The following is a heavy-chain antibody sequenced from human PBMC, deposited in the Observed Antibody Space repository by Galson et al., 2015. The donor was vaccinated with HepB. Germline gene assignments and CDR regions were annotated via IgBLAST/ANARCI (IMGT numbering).Heavy chain of an antibody. D-gene: IGHD3-22*01. CDR2: ISAYNGNT. Sequence: SVKVSCKASGYTFTSYGISWVRQAPGQGLEWMGWISAYNGNTNYAQKLQGRVTMTTDTSTSTAYMELRSLRSDDTAVYYCARERGYYYDSSGYYPFDYWGQGSLATVSS. V-gene: IGHV1-18*01. CDR1: GYTFTSYG. J-gene: IGHJ4*02. CDR3: ARERGYYYDSSGYYPFDY.